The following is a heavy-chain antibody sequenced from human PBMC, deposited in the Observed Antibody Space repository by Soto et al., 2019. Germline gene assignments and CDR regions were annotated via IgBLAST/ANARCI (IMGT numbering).Heavy chain of an antibody. Sequence: SETLSLTCTVSGGSIRSGVYSWSWIRQPPGKGLEWIGYIYYSGSTNYKSSLKSRVTISVDTSKNQFSLKLSSVTAADTAVYYCARNNGRENYYDSSGYWYYFDYWGQGTLVTVSS. V-gene: IGHV4-61*08. CDR3: ARNNGRENYYDSSGYWYYFDY. J-gene: IGHJ4*02. CDR1: GGSIRSGVYS. D-gene: IGHD3-22*01. CDR2: IYYSGST.